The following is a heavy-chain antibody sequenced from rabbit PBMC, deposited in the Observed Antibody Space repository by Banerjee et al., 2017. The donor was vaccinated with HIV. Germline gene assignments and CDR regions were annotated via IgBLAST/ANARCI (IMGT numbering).Heavy chain of an antibody. CDR1: GFSFSSSYY. CDR3: ARDLAGVIGWNFNL. CDR2: INTSSGNT. Sequence: QEQLVESGGGLVQPEGSLTLTCTASGFSFSSSYYMCWVRQAPGKGPEWIACINTSSGNTVYATWAKGRFSISRSTSLNTVTLQMTSLTAADTATYFCARDLAGVIGWNFNLWGQGTLVTVS. D-gene: IGHD4-1*01. J-gene: IGHJ4*01. V-gene: IGHV1S47*01.